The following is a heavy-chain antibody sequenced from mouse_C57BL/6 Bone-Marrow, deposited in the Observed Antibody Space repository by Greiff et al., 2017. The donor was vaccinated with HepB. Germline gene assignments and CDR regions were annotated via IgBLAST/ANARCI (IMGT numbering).Heavy chain of an antibody. CDR3: ARGSSYHWYFDV. D-gene: IGHD1-1*01. CDR1: GFSLTSYG. J-gene: IGHJ1*03. V-gene: IGHV2-2*01. CDR2: IWSGGST. Sequence: QVHVKQSGPGLVQPSQSLSITCTVSGFSLTSYGVHWVRQSPGKGLEWLGVIWSGGSTDYNAAFISRLSISKDNSKGQVFFKMNSLQADDTAIYSCARGSSYHWYFDVWGTGTTVTVSS.